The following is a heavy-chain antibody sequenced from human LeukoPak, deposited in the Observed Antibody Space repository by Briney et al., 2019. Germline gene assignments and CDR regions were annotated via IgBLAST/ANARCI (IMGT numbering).Heavy chain of an antibody. J-gene: IGHJ3*02. CDR2: IIPIFGTA. V-gene: IGHV1-69*13. D-gene: IGHD3-3*01. CDR3: ANYRAVIIAFYI. CDR1: GGTFSSYA. Sequence: SVKLSCKASGGTFSSYAISWVRQAPGQGLEWMGGIIPIFGTANYAQKFQGRVTITANESTSKAYMELSILRSDVTAVYSGANYRAVIIAFYIWGQGTKVTVSS.